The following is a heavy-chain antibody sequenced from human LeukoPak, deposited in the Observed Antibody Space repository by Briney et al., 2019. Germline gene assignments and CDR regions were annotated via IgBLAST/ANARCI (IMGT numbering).Heavy chain of an antibody. J-gene: IGHJ3*02. CDR1: GFTFSSYS. D-gene: IGHD3-16*01. CDR2: ISSSSSTI. CDR3: ARDLIIWGASLLGAFDI. Sequence: GSLRLSCAASGFTFSSYSMNWVRQAPGKGLEWVSYISSSSSTIYYADSVKGRFTISRDNAKNSLYLQMNSLRAEDTAVYYCARDLIIWGASLLGAFDIWGQGTMVTVSS. V-gene: IGHV3-48*01.